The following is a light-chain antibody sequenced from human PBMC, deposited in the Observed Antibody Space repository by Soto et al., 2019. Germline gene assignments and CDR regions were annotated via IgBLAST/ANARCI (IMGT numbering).Light chain of an antibody. CDR2: QIS. Sequence: DIVLTQTPLSSPVTLGQPASISCRSSQSLVYSDGNTYLSWLQQRPGQPPRLLIYQISNRFSGVPDRVSGSGAGTDFTLKISRVEAEDGGVYYCMQLTHLPRTFGQGTKVEIK. V-gene: IGKV2-24*01. CDR1: QSLVYSDGNTY. J-gene: IGKJ1*01. CDR3: MQLTHLPRT.